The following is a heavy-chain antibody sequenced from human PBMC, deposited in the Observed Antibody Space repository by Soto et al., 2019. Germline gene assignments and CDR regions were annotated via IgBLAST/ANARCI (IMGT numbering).Heavy chain of an antibody. CDR1: GYTFINYD. J-gene: IGHJ5*02. Sequence: ASVKVSCKASGYTFINYDISWVRQATGQGLEWMGWMNPGSGKTGYANKFQGRVTMTRDASTSTAPLELSSLTSEDTAVYYCARMASSGTLNWFGPWGQGTLVTVSS. CDR3: ARMASSGTLNWFGP. V-gene: IGHV1-8*02. CDR2: MNPGSGKT.